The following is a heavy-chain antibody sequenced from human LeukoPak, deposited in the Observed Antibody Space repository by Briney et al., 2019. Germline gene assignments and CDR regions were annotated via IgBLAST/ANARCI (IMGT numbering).Heavy chain of an antibody. Sequence: GGSLRLSCAASGFXFDDYGISWVRQAPGKGLKWVSGINWNGGSTGYADSVKGRFTISRDNAKNSLYLQMDSLRAEDTALFYCARATDGSGSPLGYWGQGTLVTVSS. CDR2: INWNGGST. CDR1: GFXFDDYG. D-gene: IGHD3-10*01. CDR3: ARATDGSGSPLGY. J-gene: IGHJ4*02. V-gene: IGHV3-20*04.